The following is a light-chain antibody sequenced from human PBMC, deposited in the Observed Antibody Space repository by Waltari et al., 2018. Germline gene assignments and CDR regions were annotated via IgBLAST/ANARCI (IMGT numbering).Light chain of an antibody. CDR1: QSLLHSLGNTY. CDR3: MQALETPWT. Sequence: EIMMTQTPVSLSVTPGEPASISCRSSQSLLHSLGNTYLYWYLQKSGQPPRLLIYRVSNRVSGVPDRFTGSGSDTYFTLSISRVEAEDVGVYYCMQALETPWTFGQGTKVEIK. V-gene: IGKV2D-29*01. J-gene: IGKJ1*01. CDR2: RVS.